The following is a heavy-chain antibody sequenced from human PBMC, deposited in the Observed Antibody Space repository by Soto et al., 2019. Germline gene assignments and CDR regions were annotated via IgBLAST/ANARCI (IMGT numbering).Heavy chain of an antibody. D-gene: IGHD3-22*01. J-gene: IGHJ5*02. CDR3: ASYYYDSSGLNWFDP. V-gene: IGHV4-30-2*01. CDR2: IYHSGST. Sequence: QLQLQESGSGLVKPSQTLSLTCAVSGGSISSGGYSWSWIRQPPGKGLEWIGYIYHSGSTYYNPSLKSRVTISVDRSKNQFSLKLSSVTAADTAVYYCASYYYDSSGLNWFDPWGQGTLVTVSS. CDR1: GGSISSGGYS.